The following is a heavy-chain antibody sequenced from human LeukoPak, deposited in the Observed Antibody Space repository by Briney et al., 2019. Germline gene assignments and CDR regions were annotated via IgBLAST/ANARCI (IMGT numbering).Heavy chain of an antibody. V-gene: IGHV1-69*05. Sequence: SVKVSCKASGYTFTSYAISWVRQAPGQGLEWMGGIIPISGTANYAQKFQGRVTITTDESTSTAYMELSSLRSEDTAVYYCASNGQQLPPGAFDIWGQGTMVTVSS. CDR2: IIPISGTA. CDR1: GYTFTSYA. CDR3: ASNGQQLPPGAFDI. D-gene: IGHD6-13*01. J-gene: IGHJ3*02.